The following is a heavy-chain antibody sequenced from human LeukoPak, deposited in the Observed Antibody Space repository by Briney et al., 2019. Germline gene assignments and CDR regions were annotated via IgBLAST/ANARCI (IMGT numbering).Heavy chain of an antibody. V-gene: IGHV4-34*01. D-gene: IGHD6-13*01. Sequence: SETLSLTCTVYGGSFSGYYWSWIRQPPGKGLEWIGEINHSGSTNYNPSLKSRVTISVDTSKNQFSLKLSSVTAADTAVYYCARVFKQQLTNWGQGTLVTVSS. J-gene: IGHJ4*02. CDR3: ARVFKQQLTN. CDR1: GGSFSGYY. CDR2: INHSGST.